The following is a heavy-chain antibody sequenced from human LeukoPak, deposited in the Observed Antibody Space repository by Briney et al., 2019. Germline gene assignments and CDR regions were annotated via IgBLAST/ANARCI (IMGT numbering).Heavy chain of an antibody. D-gene: IGHD2-15*01. CDR2: IYHSGIT. V-gene: IGHV4-38-2*01. CDR3: ARGAPLICDWFDP. J-gene: IGHJ5*02. Sequence: GSLRLSCAASGFTVSSNYMSWVRQAPGKGLEWIGTIYHSGITYYNSSLESRVTISVDTSKNQFSLNLNSVTAADTAVYYCARGAPLICDWFDPWGQGTLVTVSS. CDR1: GFTVSSNY.